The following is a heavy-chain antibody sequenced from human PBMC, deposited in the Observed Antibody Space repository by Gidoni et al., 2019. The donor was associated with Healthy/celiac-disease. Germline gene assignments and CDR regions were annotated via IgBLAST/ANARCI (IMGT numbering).Heavy chain of an antibody. V-gene: IGHV3-7*01. Sequence: EVQLVESGGGLVQPGGSLRLSCAASGFTFSSYWMSWVRQAPGKGLEWVANIKQDGSEKYYVDSVKGRFTISRDNAKNSLYLQMNSLRAEDTAVYYCAREAPPGYYYYMDVWGKGTTVTVSS. CDR2: IKQDGSEK. CDR3: AREAPPGYYYYMDV. D-gene: IGHD7-27*01. J-gene: IGHJ6*03. CDR1: GFTFSSYW.